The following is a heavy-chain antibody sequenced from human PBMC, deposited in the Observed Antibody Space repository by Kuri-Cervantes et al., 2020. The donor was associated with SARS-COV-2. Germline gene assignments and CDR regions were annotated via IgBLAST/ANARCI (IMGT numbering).Heavy chain of an antibody. D-gene: IGHD6-13*01. CDR1: GDTFTSYY. CDR3: ASPGIAAANYYYYGMDV. Sequence: ASVKVSCKASGDTFTSYYMHWVRQAPGQGLEWMGIINPSGGSTSYAQKFQGRVTMTRDTSTSTVYMELSSLRSEDTAVNYCASPGIAAANYYYYGMDVWGQGTTVTVSS. V-gene: IGHV1-46*01. J-gene: IGHJ6*02. CDR2: INPSGGST.